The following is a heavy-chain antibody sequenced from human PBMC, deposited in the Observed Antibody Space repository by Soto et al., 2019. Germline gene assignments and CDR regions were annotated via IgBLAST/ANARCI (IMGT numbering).Heavy chain of an antibody. CDR2: ISYDGSNK. J-gene: IGHJ4*02. CDR3: AKAMVALDY. D-gene: IGHD2-8*01. CDR1: GFTFSSYG. Sequence: GGSLRLSCAASGFTFSSYGMHWVRQAPGKGLEWVAVISYDGSNKYYADSVKGRFTISRDSSKNTLYLQMNSLRAEDTAVYYCAKAMVALDYWGQGTLVTVSS. V-gene: IGHV3-30*18.